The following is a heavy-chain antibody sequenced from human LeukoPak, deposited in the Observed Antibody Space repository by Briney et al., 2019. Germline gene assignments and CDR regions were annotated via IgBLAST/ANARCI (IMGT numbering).Heavy chain of an antibody. CDR1: GGSISSGDYY. D-gene: IGHD2-2*01. CDR2: IYYSGST. CDR3: ARGSTSYGMDV. V-gene: IGHV4-30-4*01. Sequence: SETLSLTCTVSGGSISSGDYYWSWIRQPPGKGLEWIGYIYYSGSTYYNPSLKSRVTISVDTSKNQFSLKLSSVTAADTAVYYCARGSTSYGMDVWGQGTTVTVSS. J-gene: IGHJ6*02.